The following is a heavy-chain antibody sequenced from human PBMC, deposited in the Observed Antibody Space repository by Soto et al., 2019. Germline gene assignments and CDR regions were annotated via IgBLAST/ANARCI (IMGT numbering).Heavy chain of an antibody. Sequence: ASVKVSCKPSGYTFNNYDIDLVRQATGQGLEWMGWMNPNSGNTGSTQKFQGRITMTRDTSIGTAYMELTSLRSEDTAVYYCARVWGTIDYWGQGTLVTVSS. V-gene: IGHV1-8*01. J-gene: IGHJ4*02. D-gene: IGHD3-16*01. CDR3: ARVWGTIDY. CDR2: MNPNSGNT. CDR1: GYTFNNYD.